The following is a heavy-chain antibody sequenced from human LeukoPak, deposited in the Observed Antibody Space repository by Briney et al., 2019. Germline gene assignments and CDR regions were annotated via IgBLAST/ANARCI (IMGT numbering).Heavy chain of an antibody. CDR2: INSDGSST. CDR1: GFTFSSYW. CDR3: ARGHDFWSARNNDYYYGMDV. D-gene: IGHD3-3*01. J-gene: IGHJ6*02. Sequence: PGGSLRLSCAASGFTFSSYWMHWVRQAPGKGLVWVSRINSDGSSTSYADSVKGRFTISRDNAKNTLYLQMNSLRAEDTAVYYCARGHDFWSARNNDYYYGMDVWGQGTTVTVSS. V-gene: IGHV3-74*01.